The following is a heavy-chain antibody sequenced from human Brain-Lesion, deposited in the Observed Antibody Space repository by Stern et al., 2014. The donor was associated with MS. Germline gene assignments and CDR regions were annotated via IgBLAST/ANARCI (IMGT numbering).Heavy chain of an antibody. CDR3: ARDPRRGGLSGYYHGMDV. J-gene: IGHJ6*02. D-gene: IGHD3-10*01. V-gene: IGHV4-4*02. CDR1: GASISNTQW. CDR2: IYQSGSA. Sequence: VQLVESGPGLVKPSGTLSLTCAVSGASISNTQWWTWVRQSPGKGLEWIGEIYQSGSAHYNPSLRGRVPISVDRSKNSFPLKLNSVTAADTAVYYCARDPRRGGLSGYYHGMDVWGQGTTVTVSS.